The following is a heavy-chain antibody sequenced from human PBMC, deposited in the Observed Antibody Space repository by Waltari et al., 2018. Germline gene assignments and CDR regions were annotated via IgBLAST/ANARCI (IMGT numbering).Heavy chain of an antibody. D-gene: IGHD3-16*01. CDR2: MNPKSGNA. CDR3: ARGAVPGKGANWFDP. Sequence: QVQLVQSGAEVKKPGASVQVSCKASGYTCTGYDINWVRQATGQGLEWRGWMNPKSGNAYSTPKFQDRVIMTTDISTSTVYMELNSLRPDDTGVYFCARGAVPGKGANWFDPWGQGTLVIVSS. J-gene: IGHJ5*02. V-gene: IGHV1-8*01. CDR1: GYTCTGYD.